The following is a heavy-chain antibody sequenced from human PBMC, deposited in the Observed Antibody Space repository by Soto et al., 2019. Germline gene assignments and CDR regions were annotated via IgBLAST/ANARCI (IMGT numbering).Heavy chain of an antibody. CDR1: GFTFSNYW. CDR2: INSDGSST. Sequence: EVQLVESGGGLVQPGGSLRLSCAASGFTFSNYWMHWVRQAPGKGLVWVSRINSDGSSTSYADSVKGRFTISRDNAENMLYLQVKSLRAEDTGVYYCARGGSLNWYFDLWGRGTLVTVSS. J-gene: IGHJ2*01. D-gene: IGHD1-26*01. CDR3: ARGGSLNWYFDL. V-gene: IGHV3-74*01.